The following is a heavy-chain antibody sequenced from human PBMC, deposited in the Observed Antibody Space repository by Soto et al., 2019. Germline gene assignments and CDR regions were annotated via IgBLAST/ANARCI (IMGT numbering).Heavy chain of an antibody. CDR3: ARDPNVDTAMVVDAFDI. Sequence: PGGSLRLSCAASGFTFSAYGMHWVRQAPGKGLEWVAVISYDGSNKYYADSVKGRFTISRDNSKNTLYLQMSSLRPEDTAVYYCARDPNVDTAMVVDAFDIWGQGTTVTVSS. CDR2: ISYDGSNK. D-gene: IGHD5-18*01. V-gene: IGHV3-30*03. J-gene: IGHJ3*02. CDR1: GFTFSAYG.